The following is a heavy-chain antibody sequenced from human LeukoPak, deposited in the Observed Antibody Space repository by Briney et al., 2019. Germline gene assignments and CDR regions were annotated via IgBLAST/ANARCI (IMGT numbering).Heavy chain of an antibody. V-gene: IGHV3-33*05. CDR1: GFPFSSYG. CDR2: LVYDERS. D-gene: IGHD4-17*01. Sequence: GRTLRLSCAASGFPFSSYGMHWVRQAPGKGLEWVARLVYDERSDYANSVKGRFSISRDNSKNTLFLDMSDLRVEDTAVYYCARSRGGDYDAFDYWGQGTLVTVSS. CDR3: ARSRGGDYDAFDY. J-gene: IGHJ4*02.